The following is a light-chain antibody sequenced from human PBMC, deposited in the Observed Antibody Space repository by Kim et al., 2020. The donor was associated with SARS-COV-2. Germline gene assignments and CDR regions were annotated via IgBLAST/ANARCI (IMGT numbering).Light chain of an antibody. CDR2: GTS. V-gene: IGKV3-20*01. Sequence: SPGERATLACRASQTISRPYLAWYLQKPGQAPRLLIFGTSNRAIGIPDRFSGSGSGTDFTLTISRLEPEDFAVYYCQQYGSSPPYTFGQGTKLEI. CDR3: QQYGSSPPYT. CDR1: QTISRPY. J-gene: IGKJ2*01.